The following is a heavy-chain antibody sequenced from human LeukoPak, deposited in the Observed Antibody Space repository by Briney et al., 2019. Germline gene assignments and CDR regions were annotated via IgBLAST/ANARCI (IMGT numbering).Heavy chain of an antibody. CDR1: GYTFTDYY. CDR2: ISAYNGNT. J-gene: IGHJ3*02. Sequence: ASVKVSCKASGYTFTDYYMHWVRQAPGQGLEWMGWISAYNGNTNYAQKLQGRVTMTTDTSTSTAYMELRSLRSDDTAVYYCARDLNYYDSSGYYSPDAFDIWSQGTMVTVSS. V-gene: IGHV1-18*04. CDR3: ARDLNYYDSSGYYSPDAFDI. D-gene: IGHD3-22*01.